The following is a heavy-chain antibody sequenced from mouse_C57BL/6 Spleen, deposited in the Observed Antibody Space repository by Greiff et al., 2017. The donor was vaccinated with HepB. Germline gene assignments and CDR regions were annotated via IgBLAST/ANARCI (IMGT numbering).Heavy chain of an antibody. D-gene: IGHD3-2*02. CDR1: GYTFTSYW. J-gene: IGHJ3*01. CDR3: ARRRLGAWFAY. Sequence: LQESGTVLARPGSSVKLSCKASGYTFTSYWMDWVKQRPGQGLEWIGNIYPSDSETHYNQKFKDNATLTVDKSSSTAYMQLSSLTSEDSAVYYCARRRLGAWFAYWGQGTLVTVSS. V-gene: IGHV1-61*01. CDR2: IYPSDSET.